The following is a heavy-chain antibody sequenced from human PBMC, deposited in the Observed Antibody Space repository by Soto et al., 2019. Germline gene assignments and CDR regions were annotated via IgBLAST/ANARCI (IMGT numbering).Heavy chain of an antibody. CDR2: IDADAGNT. V-gene: IGHV3-23*01. CDR3: PKAGSSFFFDS. J-gene: IGHJ4*02. CDR1: GFSFSSYV. Sequence: EVQLLESGGGLVQPGGSLRLSCTASGFSFSSYVMSWVRQAPGKGLEWVSDIDADAGNTYYADSVKGRFTISRDNSKNTLDLQMNSLSDDDTAVYYCPKAGSSFFFDSWGQGTLVTVSS. D-gene: IGHD2-2*01.